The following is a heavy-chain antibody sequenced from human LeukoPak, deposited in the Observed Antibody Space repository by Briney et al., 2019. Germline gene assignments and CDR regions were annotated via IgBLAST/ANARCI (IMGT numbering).Heavy chain of an antibody. CDR1: GGSFSGYY. D-gene: IGHD2-15*01. V-gene: IGHV4-34*01. CDR2: INHSGST. Sequence: PSETLSLTCAVYGGSFSGYYWSWIRQPPGKRLEWIGEINHSGSTNYNPSLKSRVTISVDTSKNQFFLKLSSVTAADTAVYYCARHHRYCSGGSCYSRAKPFDYWGQGTLVTVSS. J-gene: IGHJ4*02. CDR3: ARHHRYCSGGSCYSRAKPFDY.